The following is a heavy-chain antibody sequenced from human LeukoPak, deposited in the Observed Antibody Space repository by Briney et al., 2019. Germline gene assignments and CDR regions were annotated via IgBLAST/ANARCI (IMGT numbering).Heavy chain of an antibody. Sequence: SEALSLTCTVSGGSINTYYWTWIRQPPGRGLEWIGYIHYSGSTNYSPSLKSRVTISIDTSKNQFSLKLSSVTTADTAVYYCARVWAAALDYWGQGTLVTVSS. CDR3: ARVWAAALDY. J-gene: IGHJ4*02. CDR1: GGSINTYY. D-gene: IGHD6-13*01. CDR2: IHYSGST. V-gene: IGHV4-59*01.